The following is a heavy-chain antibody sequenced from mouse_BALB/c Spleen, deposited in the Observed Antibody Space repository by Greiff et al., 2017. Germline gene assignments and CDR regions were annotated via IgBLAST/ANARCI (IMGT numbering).Heavy chain of an antibody. CDR1: GYSITSDYA. J-gene: IGHJ2*01. CDR3: ARGYSHY. CDR2: ISYSGST. D-gene: IGHD2-3*01. Sequence: EVKLEESGPGLVKPSQSLSLTCTVTGYSITSDYAWNWIRQFPGNKLEWMGYISYSGSTSYNPSLKSRISITRDTSKNQFFLQLNSVTTEDTATYYCARGYSHYWGQGTTLTVSS. V-gene: IGHV3-2*02.